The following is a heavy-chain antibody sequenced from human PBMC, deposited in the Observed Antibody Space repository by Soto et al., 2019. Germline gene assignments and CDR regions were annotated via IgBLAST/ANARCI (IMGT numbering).Heavy chain of an antibody. J-gene: IGHJ6*03. CDR1: GIIFNGFG. CDR3: ANDRKTDFWSGSLIGWYYMDV. Sequence: GGSLRLSCAASGIIFNGFGMHWVRQAPGKGLEWVAVIRYDRSNIYYADSVKGRFTISRDNAKNSLYLQMNSLRAEDTALYYCANDRKTDFWSGSLIGWYYMDVWGKGTTVTVSS. CDR2: IRYDRSNI. D-gene: IGHD3-3*01. V-gene: IGHV3-30*02.